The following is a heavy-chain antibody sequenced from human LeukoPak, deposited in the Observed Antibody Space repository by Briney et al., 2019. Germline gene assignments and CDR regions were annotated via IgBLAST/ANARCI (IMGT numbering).Heavy chain of an antibody. V-gene: IGHV4-34*01. Sequence: PSETLSLTCAVYGGSFSGYYWSWIRQPPGKGLEWIGEINHSGSTNYNPSLKSRVTISVDTSKNQFSLELSSVTAADTAVYYCARGPSARPDYYYYYYMDVWGKGTTVTVSS. CDR1: GGSFSGYY. CDR3: ARGPSARPDYYYYYYMDV. CDR2: INHSGST. J-gene: IGHJ6*03. D-gene: IGHD6-6*01.